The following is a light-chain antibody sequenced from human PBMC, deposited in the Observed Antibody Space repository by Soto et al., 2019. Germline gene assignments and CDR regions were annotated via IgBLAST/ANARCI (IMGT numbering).Light chain of an antibody. Sequence: QSALTQPASASGSPGQSVTISCTGTSNDIGAYNYVSWYQHHPGKVPKLLIYEVFRRPSGVPDRFSASKAGNTASLAVSGLQPEDEAGYSCLAYVGRETGVFGAGTQLTVL. CDR1: SNDIGAYNY. J-gene: IGLJ1*01. CDR3: LAYVGRETGV. CDR2: EVF. V-gene: IGLV2-8*01.